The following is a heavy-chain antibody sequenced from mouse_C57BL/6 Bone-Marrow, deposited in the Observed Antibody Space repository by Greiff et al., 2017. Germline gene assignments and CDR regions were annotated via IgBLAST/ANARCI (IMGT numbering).Heavy chain of an antibody. CDR3: AKKGAMDY. J-gene: IGHJ4*01. CDR1: GFSLTSYG. V-gene: IGHV2-4*01. CDR2: IWSGGST. Sequence: VQLKESGPGLVQPSQSLSITCTVSGFSLTSYGVHWVRQPPGKGLEWLGVIWSGGSTDYNAAFISRLSLIKDNSKSQVFFKMNSLQADDTAIYYCAKKGAMDYWGQGTSVTVSS.